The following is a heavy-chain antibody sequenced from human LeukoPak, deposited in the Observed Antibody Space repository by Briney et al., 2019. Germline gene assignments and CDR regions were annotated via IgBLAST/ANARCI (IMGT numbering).Heavy chain of an antibody. V-gene: IGHV1-2*02. CDR2: INPNSGGT. CDR3: ARDIIVVVTTVVDY. Sequence: GASVKVSCKASGYTFTGYYMHWVRQAPGQGLEWMGWINPNSGGTNYAEKFQGRVTMTRDTSISTAYMELSRLRSDDTAVYYCARDIIVVVTTVVDYWGQGTLVTVSS. CDR1: GYTFTGYY. J-gene: IGHJ4*02. D-gene: IGHD2-2*01.